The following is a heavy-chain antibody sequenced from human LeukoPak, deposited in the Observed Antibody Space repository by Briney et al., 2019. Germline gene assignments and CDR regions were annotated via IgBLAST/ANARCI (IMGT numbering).Heavy chain of an antibody. CDR1: GFTFSSYI. V-gene: IGHV3-48*04. Sequence: PGGSLRLSCAASGFTFSSYIMNWVRQAPGKGLERVSYISSSSSTTYYADSVKGRFTISRDNAKNSLYLQMNSLRAEDTAVYYCARGSFYYYGSGSYPNFDYWGQGTLVTVSS. D-gene: IGHD3-10*01. CDR3: ARGSFYYYGSGSYPNFDY. J-gene: IGHJ4*02. CDR2: ISSSSSTT.